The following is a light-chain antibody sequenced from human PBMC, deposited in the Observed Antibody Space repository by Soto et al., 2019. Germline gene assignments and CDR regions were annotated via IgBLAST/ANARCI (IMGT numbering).Light chain of an antibody. CDR1: QSVSSY. Sequence: EIVLTQSPATLSLSPGERATLSCRASQSVSSYLAWYQQKPGQAPRLLIYDASNRATGIPARFSCSGSGTDFAHTIGGLEPEDFAVYYCQQGSEWPRWPFGQGTKVVIK. CDR3: QQGSEWPRWP. CDR2: DAS. J-gene: IGKJ1*01. V-gene: IGKV3-11*01.